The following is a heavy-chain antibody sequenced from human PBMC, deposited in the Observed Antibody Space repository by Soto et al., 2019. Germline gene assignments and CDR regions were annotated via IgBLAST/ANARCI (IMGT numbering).Heavy chain of an antibody. D-gene: IGHD6-25*01. CDR3: AKFFVETGSNSGWLLSFHY. CDR2: ISGSGGTT. J-gene: IGHJ4*02. Sequence: ESGGGLVQPGRSLSLSCASSGFTFSNYAMSWVRQAPGQGLDWVSAISGSGGTTYYADSVKGRFTISRDNSKNTLFLQMNSLRAEDAAVYYCAKFFVETGSNSGWLLSFHYWGQGTLVTVSS. V-gene: IGHV3-23*01. CDR1: GFTFSNYA.